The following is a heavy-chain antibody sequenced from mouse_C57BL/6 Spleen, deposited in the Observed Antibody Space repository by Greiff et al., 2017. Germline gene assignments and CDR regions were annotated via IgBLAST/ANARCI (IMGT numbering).Heavy chain of an antibody. Sequence: EVHLVESGGGLVKPGGSLKLSCAASGFTFSDYGMHWVRQAPEKGLEWVAYISSGSSTIYYADTVKGRFTFSRDNAKNTLFLQMTSLRSEDTAMYYCASGYSNPYYFDYWGQGTTLTVSS. CDR1: GFTFSDYG. J-gene: IGHJ2*01. CDR3: ASGYSNPYYFDY. D-gene: IGHD2-5*01. CDR2: ISSGSSTI. V-gene: IGHV5-17*01.